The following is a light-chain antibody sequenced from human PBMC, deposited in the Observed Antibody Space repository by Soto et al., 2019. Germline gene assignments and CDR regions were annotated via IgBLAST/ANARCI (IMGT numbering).Light chain of an antibody. V-gene: IGKV1-5*03. CDR3: QHYNSYSEA. CDR2: KAS. J-gene: IGKJ1*01. Sequence: IQLTQSPSSLSASMGDRVTITCRASQGIINYLAWYQQKPGKASKLLIYKASTLKSGVPSRFSGSGSVTEFTLTISSLQPDDFATYYCQHYNSYSEAFGQGTKVDIK. CDR1: QGIINY.